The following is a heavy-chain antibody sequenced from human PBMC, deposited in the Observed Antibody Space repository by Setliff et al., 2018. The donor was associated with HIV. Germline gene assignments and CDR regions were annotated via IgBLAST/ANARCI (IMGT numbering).Heavy chain of an antibody. V-gene: IGHV4-59*01. CDR2: IYYSGST. CDR1: GGSISDYY. D-gene: IGHD3-22*01. J-gene: IGHJ4*02. CDR3: ARDTGKSSGLDS. Sequence: SETLSLTCTVSGGSISDYYWSWIRQPPGKGLEWIGNIYYSGSTKYNPSLKSRVTISVDTSKNQFSLKVSSVTVADTAVYDCARDTGKSSGLDSWGQGALVTVSS.